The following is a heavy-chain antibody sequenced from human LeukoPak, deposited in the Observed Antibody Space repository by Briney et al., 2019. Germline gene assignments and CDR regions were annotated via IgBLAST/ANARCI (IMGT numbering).Heavy chain of an antibody. V-gene: IGHV3-74*01. CDR2: IYSDGSST. Sequence: GGSLRLSCAASGFTFSSYWVHGVRQAPGKGLVWVSRIYSDGSSTSYADSVKGRFTISRDNAKNTLYLQMNSLRAEDTAVYYCARVARGLVVDFDYWGQGTLVTVSS. CDR3: ARVARGLVVDFDY. D-gene: IGHD2-15*01. CDR1: GFTFSSYW. J-gene: IGHJ4*02.